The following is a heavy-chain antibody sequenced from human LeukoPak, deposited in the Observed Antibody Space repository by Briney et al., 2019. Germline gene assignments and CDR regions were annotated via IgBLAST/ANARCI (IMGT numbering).Heavy chain of an antibody. Sequence: GGSLRLSCAASGFTFDSYAMSWVRQAPGKGLEWVSAVSRFGGTTYYADSAKGRFTISRDNSKNTLYLQMNSLRAEDTAVYYCAKDLRGYYYYMDVWGKGTTVTVSS. J-gene: IGHJ6*03. V-gene: IGHV3-23*01. CDR1: GFTFDSYA. CDR3: AKDLRGYYYYMDV. D-gene: IGHD2-15*01. CDR2: VSRFGGTT.